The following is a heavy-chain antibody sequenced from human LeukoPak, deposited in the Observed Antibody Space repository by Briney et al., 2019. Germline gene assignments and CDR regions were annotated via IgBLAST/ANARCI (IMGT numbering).Heavy chain of an antibody. D-gene: IGHD3-3*01. CDR2: ISSRSTTI. Sequence: GGSLRLSCAASGFTLSGYSMNWVRQAPGKGLECVSYISSRSTTIYYADSVKGRFTISRDNAKNSLYLQMNSLRVEDTAVYYCARDLGITIDNYYYYYMDVWGKGTTVTVSS. V-gene: IGHV3-48*04. CDR1: GFTLSGYS. CDR3: ARDLGITIDNYYYYYMDV. J-gene: IGHJ6*03.